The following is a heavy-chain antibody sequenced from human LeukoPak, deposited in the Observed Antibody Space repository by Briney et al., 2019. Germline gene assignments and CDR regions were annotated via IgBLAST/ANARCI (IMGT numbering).Heavy chain of an antibody. D-gene: IGHD2-15*01. J-gene: IGHJ4*02. Sequence: GSLRLSCAASGFNFSRYWMRWVRQAPGKGLEWVANIKQDGSEKDYVDSVTGRFTISRDNAKNSLYLQMNSLRVEDTAVYYCARASVAATFFDYWGQGTLVTVSS. V-gene: IGHV3-7*01. CDR1: GFNFSRYW. CDR3: ARASVAATFFDY. CDR2: IKQDGSEK.